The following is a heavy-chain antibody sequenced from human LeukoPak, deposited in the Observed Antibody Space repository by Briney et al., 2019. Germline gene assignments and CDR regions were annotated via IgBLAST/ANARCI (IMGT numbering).Heavy chain of an antibody. CDR1: GYRFTNYG. CDR2: ISMDNTNT. V-gene: IGHV1-18*01. Sequence: AAVKVSCKASGYRFTNYGISWVRQAPGQGLQWMGWISMDNTNTNYAQKLQGRVTMTTDTSTSTAYIELRSLRSDDTAVYYCARDESSGSYGPNLDYWGQGTLVTVSS. J-gene: IGHJ4*02. CDR3: ARDESSGSYGPNLDY. D-gene: IGHD1-26*01.